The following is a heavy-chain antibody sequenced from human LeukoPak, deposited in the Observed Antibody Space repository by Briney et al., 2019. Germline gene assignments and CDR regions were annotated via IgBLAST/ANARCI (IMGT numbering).Heavy chain of an antibody. J-gene: IGHJ4*02. Sequence: GGSLRLSCAASGFTFSSYSMNWVRQAPGKGLEWVSSISSSSSYIYYADSVKGRFTISRDNAKNSLYLQMNSLRAEDTAVYYCARFCYGDYCFDYWGQGTLVTVSS. V-gene: IGHV3-21*04. CDR2: ISSSSSYI. CDR3: ARFCYGDYCFDY. D-gene: IGHD4-17*01. CDR1: GFTFSSYS.